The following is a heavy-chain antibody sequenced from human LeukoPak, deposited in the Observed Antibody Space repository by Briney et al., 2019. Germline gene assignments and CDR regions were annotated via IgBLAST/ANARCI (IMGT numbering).Heavy chain of an antibody. D-gene: IGHD2-15*01. V-gene: IGHV1-18*01. CDR3: ARDKYCSGGSCYSDYYCYYGMDV. CDR1: GYTFTSYG. Sequence: GASVKVSCKASGYTFTSYGISWVRQAPGQGLEWMGWISAYNGNTNYAQKLQGRVTMTTDTSTSTAYMELRSLRSDDTAVYYCARDKYCSGGSCYSDYYCYYGMDVWGQGTTVTVSS. CDR2: ISAYNGNT. J-gene: IGHJ6*02.